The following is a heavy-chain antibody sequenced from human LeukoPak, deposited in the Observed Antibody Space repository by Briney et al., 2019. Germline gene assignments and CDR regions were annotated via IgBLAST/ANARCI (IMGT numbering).Heavy chain of an antibody. V-gene: IGHV3-33*06. CDR2: IWYDGSNK. J-gene: IGHJ4*02. Sequence: GGSLRLSCAASGFTFSSYGMHWVRQAPGKGLEWVAVIWYDGSNKYYADSVKGRFTISRDNSKNTLYLQMNSLRAEDTAVYYCAKDLICSGGSCYSGGFNYWGQGTLVTVSS. D-gene: IGHD2-15*01. CDR1: GFTFSSYG. CDR3: AKDLICSGGSCYSGGFNY.